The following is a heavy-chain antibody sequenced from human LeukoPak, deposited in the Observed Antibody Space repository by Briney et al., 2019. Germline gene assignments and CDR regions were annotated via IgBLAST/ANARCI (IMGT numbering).Heavy chain of an antibody. Sequence: GGSLRLSCAASGFTVSSNYMSWVRQAPGKGLEWASVIYSGGSTYYADSVKGRFTISRDNSKNTLYLQMNSLRAEDTAVYYCARVVVAGTIWYYYGMDVWGQGTTVTVSS. J-gene: IGHJ6*02. CDR2: IYSGGST. D-gene: IGHD6-19*01. CDR3: ARVVVAGTIWYYYGMDV. CDR1: GFTVSSNY. V-gene: IGHV3-66*01.